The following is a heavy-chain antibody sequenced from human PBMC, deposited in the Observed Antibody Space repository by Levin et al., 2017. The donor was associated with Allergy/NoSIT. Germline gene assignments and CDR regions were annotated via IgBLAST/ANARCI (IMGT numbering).Heavy chain of an antibody. V-gene: IGHV3-33*01. CDR1: GFTFSSYG. D-gene: IGHD3-10*01. Sequence: GGSLRLSCAASGFTFSSYGMHWVRQAPGKGLEWVAVIWYDGSNKYYADSVKGRFTISRDNSKNTLYLQMNSLRAEDTAVYYCARDGSFMVRGMKNYYFDYWGQGTLVTVSS. CDR3: ARDGSFMVRGMKNYYFDY. CDR2: IWYDGSNK. J-gene: IGHJ4*02.